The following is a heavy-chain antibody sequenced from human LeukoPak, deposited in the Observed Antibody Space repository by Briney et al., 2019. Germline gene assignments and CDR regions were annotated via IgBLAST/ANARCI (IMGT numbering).Heavy chain of an antibody. Sequence: QTGGSLRLSCAASGFTFSSYGMHWVRQAPGKGLEWVAVIWYDGSNKYYAGSVKGQFTISRDNSKNTLYLQMNSLRAEDTAVYYCANNFDYWGQGTLVTVSS. J-gene: IGHJ4*02. CDR2: IWYDGSNK. V-gene: IGHV3-33*06. CDR3: ANNFDY. CDR1: GFTFSSYG.